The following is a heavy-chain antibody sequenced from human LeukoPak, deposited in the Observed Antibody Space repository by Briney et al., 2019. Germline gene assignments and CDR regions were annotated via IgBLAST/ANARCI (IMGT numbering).Heavy chain of an antibody. CDR3: ARGRDYYDSSGLWTY. J-gene: IGHJ4*02. V-gene: IGHV1-2*02. D-gene: IGHD3-22*01. CDR1: GYTFTGYH. Sequence: ASVKVSCKASGYTFTGYHMHWVRQAPGQGLEWMGWINPNSGGTDYPQKFQGRVTITADESTSTAYMELSSLRSEDTAVYYCARGRDYYDSSGLWTYWGQGTLVTVSS. CDR2: INPNSGGT.